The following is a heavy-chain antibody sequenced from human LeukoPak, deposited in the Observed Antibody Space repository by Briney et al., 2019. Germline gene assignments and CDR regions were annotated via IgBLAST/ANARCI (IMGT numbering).Heavy chain of an antibody. CDR2: INHSGST. CDR3: ARWDILTGTFDY. V-gene: IGHV4-34*01. CDR1: GGSFSGYY. D-gene: IGHD3-9*01. J-gene: IGHJ4*02. Sequence: SETLSLTCAVYGGSFSGYYWSWIRQPPGKGLEWIGEINHSGSTNYNPSLKSRVTIPVDTSKNQFSLELSSVTAADTAVYYCARWDILTGTFDYWGQGTLVTVSS.